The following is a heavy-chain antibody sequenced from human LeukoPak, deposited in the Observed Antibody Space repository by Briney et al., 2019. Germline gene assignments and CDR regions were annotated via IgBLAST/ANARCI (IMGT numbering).Heavy chain of an antibody. D-gene: IGHD2-15*01. CDR2: IIPIFGTA. CDR1: GGTFSSYA. J-gene: IGHJ4*02. CDR3: ARVVHRGPLYYSDY. Sequence: SVKVSCKASGGTFSSYAISWVRQAPGQGLEWMGGIIPIFGTANYAQKFQGRVTITTDESTSTAYMELGSLRSEDTAVYYCARVVHRGPLYYSDYWGQGTLVTVSS. V-gene: IGHV1-69*05.